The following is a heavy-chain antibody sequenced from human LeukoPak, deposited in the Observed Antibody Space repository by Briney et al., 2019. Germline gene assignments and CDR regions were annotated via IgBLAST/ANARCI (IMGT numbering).Heavy chain of an antibody. V-gene: IGHV4-59*01. CDR1: GGSISSYY. CDR2: IYYSGST. CDR3: ARGDYGGAFDI. Sequence: SETLSLTCTVAGGSISSYYWSWIRQPPGKGLEWIGYIYYSGSTNYNPSLKSRVTISVDTSKNQFSLKLSSVTAADTAVYYCARGDYGGAFDIWGQGTMVTVSS. J-gene: IGHJ3*02. D-gene: IGHD4-17*01.